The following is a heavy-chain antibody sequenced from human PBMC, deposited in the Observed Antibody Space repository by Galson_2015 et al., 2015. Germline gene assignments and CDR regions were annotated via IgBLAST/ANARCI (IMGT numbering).Heavy chain of an antibody. D-gene: IGHD3-22*01. V-gene: IGHV3-66*02. CDR3: ARTYYYDSRGRDGRPY. Sequence: SLRLSCAASGFTVSSNYMSWVRQAPGKGLEWVSVIYSGGSTYYADSVKGRFTISRDNSKNTLYLQMNSLRAEDTAVYYCARTYYYDSRGRDGRPYWGQGTLVTVSS. CDR2: IYSGGST. J-gene: IGHJ4*02. CDR1: GFTVSSNY.